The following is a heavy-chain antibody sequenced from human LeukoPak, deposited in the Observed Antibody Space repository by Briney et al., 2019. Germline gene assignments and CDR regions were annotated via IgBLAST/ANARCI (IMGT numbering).Heavy chain of an antibody. D-gene: IGHD3-9*01. CDR1: GYTFTSYG. Sequence: GASVKVSCKASGYTFTSYGISWVRQAPGQGLEWMGRISAYNGNTNYAQKFQGRVTMTRDTSISTAYMELSRLRSDDTAVYYCVRGADTGYSSDSWGQGTLVTVSS. CDR3: VRGADTGYSSDS. CDR2: ISAYNGNT. V-gene: IGHV1-18*01. J-gene: IGHJ4*02.